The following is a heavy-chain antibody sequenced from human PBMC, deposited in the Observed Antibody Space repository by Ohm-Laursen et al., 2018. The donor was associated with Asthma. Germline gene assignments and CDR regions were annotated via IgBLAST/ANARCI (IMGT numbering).Heavy chain of an antibody. Sequence: SLSLSCTATGFTFSSYGMHWVRQAPGKGLERVADISYDGSNKYYADSVKGRFTISRDNSKNTLYLQMNSLRAEDTAVYYCARGGYRYYYGMDVWGQGTTVTVSS. J-gene: IGHJ6*02. CDR2: ISYDGSNK. D-gene: IGHD6-13*01. V-gene: IGHV3-30*03. CDR1: GFTFSSYG. CDR3: ARGGYRYYYGMDV.